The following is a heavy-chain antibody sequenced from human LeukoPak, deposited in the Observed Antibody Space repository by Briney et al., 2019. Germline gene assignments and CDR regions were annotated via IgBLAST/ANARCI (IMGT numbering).Heavy chain of an antibody. J-gene: IGHJ6*03. D-gene: IGHD6-6*01. CDR3: AKGGIRQPVRPRGPPVNYTDV. Sequence: GGSLRLSCAASGFTFSSYAMSWVRQAPGKGLEWVSAISGSGGSTYYADSVKGRFTISRDNSKNTLYLQMNSLGAEDTAVYYCAKGGIRQPVRPRGPPVNYTDVWGKGTTVTVSS. CDR1: GFTFSSYA. V-gene: IGHV3-23*01. CDR2: ISGSGGST.